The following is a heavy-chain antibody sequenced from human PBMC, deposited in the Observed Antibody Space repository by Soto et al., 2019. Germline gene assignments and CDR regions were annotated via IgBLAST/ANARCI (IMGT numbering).Heavy chain of an antibody. J-gene: IGHJ6*02. CDR2: INPSGGST. Sequence: GASVKVSCKASGYTFTSYYMHWVRQAPGQGLEWMGIINPSGGSTSYAQKFQGRVTMTRDTSTNTVYMELSSLRSEDTAVYYCARGDTLNNDFWSGRYYYYGMDVWGQGTTVTVSS. CDR1: GYTFTSYY. V-gene: IGHV1-46*01. CDR3: ARGDTLNNDFWSGRYYYYGMDV. D-gene: IGHD3-3*01.